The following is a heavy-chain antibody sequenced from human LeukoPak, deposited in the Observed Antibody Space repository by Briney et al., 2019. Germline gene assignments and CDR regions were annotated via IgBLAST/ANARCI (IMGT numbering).Heavy chain of an antibody. CDR2: IYYSGST. J-gene: IGHJ4*02. D-gene: IGHD6-19*01. V-gene: IGHV4-59*01. Sequence: SETLTLTCTVSGGSISSYYWSWIRQPPGKGLEWIGFIYYSGSTNYNPSLKSRVIISVDTSKNQFSLNLSSVTAADTAVYYCARGPVAGTFGYWGQGTLVTVSS. CDR3: ARGPVAGTFGY. CDR1: GGSISSYY.